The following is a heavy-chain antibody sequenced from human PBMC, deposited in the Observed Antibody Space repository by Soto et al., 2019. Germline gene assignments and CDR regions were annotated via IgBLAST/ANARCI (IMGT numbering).Heavy chain of an antibody. J-gene: IGHJ3*02. CDR3: ARDQDIVLMVYATYAFDI. Sequence: ASVNLSCKASGYTFTIYYMHWVRQAPRQGLEWMGIINPSGGSTSYAQKFQGRVTMTRDTSTSTVYMELSSLRSEDTAVYYFARDQDIVLMVYATYAFDIWGQGTMVTVSS. CDR1: GYTFTIYY. D-gene: IGHD2-8*01. CDR2: INPSGGST. V-gene: IGHV1-46*03.